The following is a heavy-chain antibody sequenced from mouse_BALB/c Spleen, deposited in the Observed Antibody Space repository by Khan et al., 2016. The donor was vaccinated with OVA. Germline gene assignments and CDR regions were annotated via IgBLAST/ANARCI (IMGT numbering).Heavy chain of an antibody. CDR2: IYYSGTI. J-gene: IGHJ1*01. CDR1: GISITTGNYR. Sequence: EVKLLESGPGLVKPSQTVSLTCTDTGISITTGNYRWSWIRQFPGNKLEWIGNIYYSGTITYNPSLTSRTTITRDTSKSQFFLEMNSLTAEDTATYFCARDYGSLYWYFDVWGAGTTVTVSS. V-gene: IGHV3-5*02. CDR3: ARDYGSLYWYFDV. D-gene: IGHD1-1*01.